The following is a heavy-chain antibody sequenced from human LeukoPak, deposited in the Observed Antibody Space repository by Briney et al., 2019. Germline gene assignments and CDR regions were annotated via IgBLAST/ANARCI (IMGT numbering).Heavy chain of an antibody. CDR3: ARTSVGYCSGGSCYTNFDY. J-gene: IGHJ4*02. V-gene: IGHV5-51*01. Sequence: GESLKISCKGSGYSFTSYWIGWVRQMPGKGLEWMGIIYPDDSDTRYSSSFQGQVTISADKSISTAYLQWSSLKASDTAMYYCARTSVGYCSGGSCYTNFDYWGQGTLVTVSS. CDR2: IYPDDSDT. D-gene: IGHD2-15*01. CDR1: GYSFTSYW.